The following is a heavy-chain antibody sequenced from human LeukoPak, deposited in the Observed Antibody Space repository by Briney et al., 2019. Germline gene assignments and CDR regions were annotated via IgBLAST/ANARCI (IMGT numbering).Heavy chain of an antibody. J-gene: IGHJ4*02. Sequence: GASVKVSCTASGYTFTNYGISWVRQAPGQGLEWRGWISAYRGYTHNAQKIQGRVTVTTEASTSTAYMELRSLTSYDTAGYYCARDAVSTTTAGGIDYWGQGTLVTVSS. V-gene: IGHV1-18*01. CDR1: GYTFTNYG. D-gene: IGHD5/OR15-5a*01. CDR3: ARDAVSTTTAGGIDY. CDR2: ISAYRGYT.